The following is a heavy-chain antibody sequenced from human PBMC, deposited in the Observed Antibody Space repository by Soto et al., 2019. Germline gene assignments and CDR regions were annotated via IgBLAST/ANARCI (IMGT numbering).Heavy chain of an antibody. CDR1: GFTFSSYE. CDR2: ISSSGSTI. V-gene: IGHV3-48*03. J-gene: IGHJ4*02. Sequence: VQLVESGGGLVQPGGSLRLSCAASGFTFSSYEMNWVRQAPGKGLEWVSYISSSGSTIYYADSVKGRFTISRDNAKNSLYLQMNSLRAEDTAVYYCAREPLPYYYDSSGYSGGFDYWGQGTLVTVSS. CDR3: AREPLPYYYDSSGYSGGFDY. D-gene: IGHD3-22*01.